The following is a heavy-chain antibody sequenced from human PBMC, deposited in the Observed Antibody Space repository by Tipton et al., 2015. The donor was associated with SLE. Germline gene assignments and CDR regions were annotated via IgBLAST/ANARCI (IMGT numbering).Heavy chain of an antibody. D-gene: IGHD2-15*01. Sequence: RSLRLSCAASGFTFSSYGMHWVRQAPGKGLEWVAVISYDGSNKYYADSVKGRFTISRDNSKNTLYLQMNSLRAEDTAVYYCAKSRVASAATVLDYYYGMDVWGQGTTVTVSS. V-gene: IGHV3-30*18. CDR3: AKSRVASAATVLDYYYGMDV. J-gene: IGHJ6*02. CDR1: GFTFSSYG. CDR2: ISYDGSNK.